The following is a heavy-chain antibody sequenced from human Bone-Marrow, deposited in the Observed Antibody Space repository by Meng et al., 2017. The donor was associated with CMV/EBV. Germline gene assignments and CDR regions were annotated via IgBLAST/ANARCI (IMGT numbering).Heavy chain of an antibody. CDR1: GGSVSSGSYY. D-gene: IGHD1-26*01. CDR2: IYYSGST. J-gene: IGHJ5*02. V-gene: IGHV4-61*01. Sequence: SETLSLTCTVSGGSVSSGSYYWSWIRQPPGKGLEWIGYIYYSGSTYYNPSLKSRVTISVDTSKNQFSLKLSSVTAADTAVYYCARDNAVGATTGFDPWGQGTLVTVSS. CDR3: ARDNAVGATTGFDP.